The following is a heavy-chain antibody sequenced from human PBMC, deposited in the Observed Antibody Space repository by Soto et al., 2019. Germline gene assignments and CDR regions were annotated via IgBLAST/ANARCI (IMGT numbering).Heavy chain of an antibody. CDR1: GASASSNSVT. J-gene: IGHJ3*02. V-gene: IGHV6-1*01. Sequence: SHTLSLTGAISGASASSNSVTCNWSRDSPSRGLEWLGKTYYTSQWNNLYAGSVKSRIAINPDASKNRRTLHVNAVTLKDTAVYYCARQWYSSDWNGYNIWGQGTMVTVSS. CDR2: TYYTSQWNN. CDR3: ARQWYSSDWNGYNI. D-gene: IGHD6-19*01.